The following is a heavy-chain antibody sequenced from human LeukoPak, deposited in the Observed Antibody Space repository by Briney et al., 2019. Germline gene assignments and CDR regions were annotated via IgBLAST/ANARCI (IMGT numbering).Heavy chain of an antibody. V-gene: IGHV3-33*01. J-gene: IGHJ4*02. CDR1: GFTFSSYG. D-gene: IGHD3-9*01. CDR3: ARDYDILTGPSYYFDY. CDR2: IWYDGSNK. Sequence: GSLRLSCAASGFTFSSYGMHWVRQAPGKGLEWVAVIWYDGSNKYYADSVKGRFTISRDNSKNTLYLQMNSLRAEDTAVYYCARDYDILTGPSYYFDYWGQGTLVTVSS.